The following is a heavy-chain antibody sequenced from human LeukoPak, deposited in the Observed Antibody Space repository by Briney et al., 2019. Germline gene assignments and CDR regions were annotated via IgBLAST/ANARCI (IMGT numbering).Heavy chain of an antibody. D-gene: IGHD2-2*01. J-gene: IGHJ4*02. CDR2: IYYSGNT. V-gene: IGHV4-39*01. CDR1: GGSISSSSYY. CDR3: ARMYCSSTSCYFDY. Sequence: SETLSLTCTVSGGSISSSSYYWGWIRQPPGKGLEWIGCIYYSGNTYYNPSLKSRATISVDASKNQFSLKLSSVTAADTAVYYCARMYCSSTSCYFDYWGQGTLVTVSS.